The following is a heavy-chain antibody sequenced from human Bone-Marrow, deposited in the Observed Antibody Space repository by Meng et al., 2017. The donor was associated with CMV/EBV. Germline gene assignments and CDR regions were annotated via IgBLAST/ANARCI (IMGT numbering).Heavy chain of an antibody. CDR2: IKESGRET. CDR1: GFTFSDSW. CDR3: ARDLRGTAATGTYFDY. V-gene: IGHV3-7*01. J-gene: IGHJ4*02. Sequence: GGSLRLSCAASGFTFSDSWMGWVRQAPGKGLEWVASIKESGRETHYVGSVRGRFTISRDNAKNALYLQMNSLRAEDSAVYYCARDLRGTAATGTYFDYCGQGTLVTVSS. D-gene: IGHD1-1*01.